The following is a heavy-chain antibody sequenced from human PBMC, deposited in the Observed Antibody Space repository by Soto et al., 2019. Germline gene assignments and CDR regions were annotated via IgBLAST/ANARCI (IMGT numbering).Heavy chain of an antibody. Sequence: GGSLRLSCAASGFNFSSYAMSWVRQDPGKGLEWVSAISGSGGSTYYADSVKGRFAISRVNSKNTLYLQMNSLRAEDPAVYFCAKGAIAAGGFDYWVQGTLVTVSS. CDR2: ISGSGGST. V-gene: IGHV3-23*01. D-gene: IGHD6-13*01. CDR3: AKGAIAAGGFDY. CDR1: GFNFSSYA. J-gene: IGHJ4*02.